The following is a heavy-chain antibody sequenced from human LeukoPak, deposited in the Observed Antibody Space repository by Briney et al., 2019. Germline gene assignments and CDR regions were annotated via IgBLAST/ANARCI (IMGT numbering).Heavy chain of an antibody. J-gene: IGHJ4*02. Sequence: GGSLRLSCAASGSTFSSYAMSWVRQAPGKGLEWVSAISGSGGSTYYADSVKGRFTISRDNSKNTLYLQMNSLRAEDTAVYYCAKDQAMVRGVILFDYWGQGTLVTVSS. CDR3: AKDQAMVRGVILFDY. CDR2: ISGSGGST. CDR1: GSTFSSYA. D-gene: IGHD3-10*01. V-gene: IGHV3-23*01.